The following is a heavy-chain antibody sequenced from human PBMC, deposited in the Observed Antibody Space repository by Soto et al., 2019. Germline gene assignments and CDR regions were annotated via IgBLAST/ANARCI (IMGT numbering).Heavy chain of an antibody. CDR1: GGSISSYY. Sequence: SETLSLTCAVSGGSISSYYWSWIRQPPGKGLEWIGYIYYSGSTNYNPSLKSRVTISVDTSKNQFSLKLSSVTAADTAVYYCARGPIYGSGSYHWFDPWGQGTLVTVSS. J-gene: IGHJ5*02. D-gene: IGHD3-10*01. CDR3: ARGPIYGSGSYHWFDP. V-gene: IGHV4-59*01. CDR2: IYYSGST.